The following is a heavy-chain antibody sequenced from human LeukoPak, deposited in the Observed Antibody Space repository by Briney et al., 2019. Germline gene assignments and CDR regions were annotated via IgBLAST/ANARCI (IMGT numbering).Heavy chain of an antibody. D-gene: IGHD3-22*01. CDR3: GRVRKSDTAIDY. Sequence: LETLSLTCPVSADSLSSRINYWGWTRQPPGKGLEWIGCIYYNAYYYYTPSLRSRVTISLATSTNQFSLKVTSVTAADTAVYYCGRVRKSDTAIDYWGQGSLVTASS. CDR1: ADSLSSRINY. J-gene: IGHJ4*02. CDR2: IYYNAYY. V-gene: IGHV4-39*07.